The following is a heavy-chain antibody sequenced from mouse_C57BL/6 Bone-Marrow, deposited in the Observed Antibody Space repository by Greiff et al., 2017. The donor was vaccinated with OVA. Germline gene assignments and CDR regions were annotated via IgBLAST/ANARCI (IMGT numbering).Heavy chain of an antibody. V-gene: IGHV14-4*01. CDR2: IDPENGDT. Sequence: VQLQQSGAELVRPGASVKLSCTASGFTIKDDYMHWVKQRPEQGLEWIGWIDPENGDTEYASKFQGKATITADTSSNTAYLQLSSLTSEDTAVYYCTTYSILDCWGQGTPLTVSS. CDR1: GFTIKDDY. CDR3: TTYSILDC. D-gene: IGHD2-5*01. J-gene: IGHJ2*01.